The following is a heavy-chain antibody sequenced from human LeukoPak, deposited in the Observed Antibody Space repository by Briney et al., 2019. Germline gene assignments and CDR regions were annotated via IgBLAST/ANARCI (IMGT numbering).Heavy chain of an antibody. CDR2: IYTSGTT. Sequence: SETLSLTXTVSGDSISSGSYYWSWIRQPAGKGLEWIGRIYTSGTTNYNPSLKSRVTISVDTSKNQFSLKLTSVTAADTAVYYCTRGHSGTYYVEFDTWGQGTLVTVSS. CDR1: GDSISSGSYY. J-gene: IGHJ5*02. V-gene: IGHV4-61*02. D-gene: IGHD1-26*01. CDR3: TRGHSGTYYVEFDT.